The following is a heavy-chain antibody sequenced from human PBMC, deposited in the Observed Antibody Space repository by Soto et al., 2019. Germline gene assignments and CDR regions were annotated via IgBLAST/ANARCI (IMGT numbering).Heavy chain of an antibody. Sequence: LLESGGGLVQPGGSLRLSCAASGFTFTTYAMRWVRQAPGKGLEWVSSISGSGAGTFYGDSVKGRFTISRDNAKKMVYLEMNGLRADDTALYYCAKEALTVAGNNFDSWGQGTLVTVSS. CDR2: ISGSGAGT. CDR3: AKEALTVAGNNFDS. D-gene: IGHD6-19*01. J-gene: IGHJ4*02. CDR1: GFTFTTYA. V-gene: IGHV3-23*01.